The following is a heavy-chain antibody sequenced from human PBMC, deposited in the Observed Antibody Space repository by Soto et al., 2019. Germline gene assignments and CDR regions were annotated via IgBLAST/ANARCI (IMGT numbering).Heavy chain of an antibody. V-gene: IGHV3-23*01. J-gene: IGHJ4*02. Sequence: HPGGSLRLSCAASGFSFSSFAMGWVRQAPGKGLEWVSAISGSGGSTFYADSVRGRFTISRDNSKNTLYLQMNSLRAEDTAVYYCAKDWGYCSGGTCPFLDYWGQGMLVTVSS. CDR3: AKDWGYCSGGTCPFLDY. D-gene: IGHD2-15*01. CDR2: ISGSGGST. CDR1: GFSFSSFA.